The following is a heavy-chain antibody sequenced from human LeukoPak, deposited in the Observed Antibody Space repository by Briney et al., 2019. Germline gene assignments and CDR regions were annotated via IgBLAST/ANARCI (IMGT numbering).Heavy chain of an antibody. Sequence: SETLSHTCTVSGGSLSSGSYYWSWIRQPAGKGLEWIGRIYTNGSTNYNPSLKSRVTISLDTSKNQFSLKLSSVTAADTAVYYCARGGDGYNWDYFDYWGQGTLVTVSS. CDR3: ARGGDGYNWDYFDY. D-gene: IGHD5-24*01. V-gene: IGHV4-61*02. CDR1: GGSLSSGSYY. CDR2: IYTNGST. J-gene: IGHJ4*02.